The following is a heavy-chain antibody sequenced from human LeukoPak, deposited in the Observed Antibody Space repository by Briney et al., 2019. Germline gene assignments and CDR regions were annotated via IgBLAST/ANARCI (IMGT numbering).Heavy chain of an antibody. CDR3: ARVKSCGGDCYFLDH. Sequence: ASVKVSCKASGYTFTNYDINWVRQATGQGLEWMGWINPNSGNTVYAQKFQGRVTMTRTTSISTAYMELSSLRSEDTAVYYCARVKSCGGDCYFLDHWGQGTLVTVSS. J-gene: IGHJ4*02. CDR1: GYTFTNYD. CDR2: INPNSGNT. V-gene: IGHV1-8*01. D-gene: IGHD2-21*02.